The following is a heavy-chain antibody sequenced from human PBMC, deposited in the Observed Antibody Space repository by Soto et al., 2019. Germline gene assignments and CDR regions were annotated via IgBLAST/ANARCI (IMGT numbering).Heavy chain of an antibody. V-gene: IGHV3-30*18. CDR1: GFTFSSYG. J-gene: IGHJ3*02. Sequence: ESGGGVVQPGRSLRLSCAASGFTFSSYGMHWVRQAPGKGLEWVAVISYDGSNKYYADSVKGRFTISRDNSKNTLYLQMNSLRAEDTAVYYCAKDLSVAGTDYDAFDIWGQGTMVTVSS. CDR3: AKDLSVAGTDYDAFDI. CDR2: ISYDGSNK. D-gene: IGHD6-19*01.